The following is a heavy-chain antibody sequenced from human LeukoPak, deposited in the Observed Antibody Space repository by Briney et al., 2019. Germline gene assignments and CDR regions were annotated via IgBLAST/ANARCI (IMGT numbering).Heavy chain of an antibody. CDR2: TYYRSKWYN. V-gene: IGHV6-1*01. D-gene: IGHD2-2*01. Sequence: SQTLSLTCAISGDSVSSNSAAWNWIRQSPSRGLEWLGRTYYRSKWYNDYAVSVKSRITINPDTSKNQFSLQLNSVTPEDTAVYYCASGAYCSSTSCYWGTLDYWGQGTLVTVSS. J-gene: IGHJ4*02. CDR3: ASGAYCSSTSCYWGTLDY. CDR1: GDSVSSNSAA.